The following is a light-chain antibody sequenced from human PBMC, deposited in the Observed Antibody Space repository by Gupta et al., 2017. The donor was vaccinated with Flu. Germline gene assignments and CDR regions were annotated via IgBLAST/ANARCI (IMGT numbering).Light chain of an antibody. J-gene: IGLJ3*02. Sequence: ALTLPRSVSGTAGQSVTISCIGTGCDDGGYNYVSWYQQHPGNAPKLMIYDVSKRPSGIPDRFSGSKSGNAASLTIAGLQAEDEADYYCSSEAGSDTSWVFGGGTKLTVL. CDR1: GCDDGGYNY. CDR2: DVS. CDR3: SSEAGSDTSWV. V-gene: IGLV2-11*01.